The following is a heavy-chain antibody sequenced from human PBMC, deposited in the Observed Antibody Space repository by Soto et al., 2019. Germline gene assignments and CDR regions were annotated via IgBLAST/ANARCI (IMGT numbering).Heavy chain of an antibody. V-gene: IGHV4-31*09. CDR1: GDSISSGDYY. CDR2: IYYSGST. J-gene: IGHJ4*02. D-gene: IGHD3-16*01. CDR3: ARGLGGGRLFDY. Sequence: PSETLSLTCTVSGDSISSGDYYWSWIRQHPGRGLEWIGYIYYSGSTNYNPSLKSRVTISVDKSKNQFSLKLSSVTAADTAVYYWARGLGGGRLFDYGGREPRVTVPS.